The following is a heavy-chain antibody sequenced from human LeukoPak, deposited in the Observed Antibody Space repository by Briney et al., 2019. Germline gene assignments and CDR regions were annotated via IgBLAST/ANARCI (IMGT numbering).Heavy chain of an antibody. CDR2: VYDGGST. D-gene: IGHD3-10*01. J-gene: IGHJ4*02. CDR1: GFTVSFNY. CDR3: AKLPSTYMALGDD. V-gene: IGHV3-53*01. Sequence: QPGGSLRLSCAASGFTVSFNYMSWVRQAPGKGLEWVSVVYDGGSTSYADSVKGRFTISRDNSKNTLYLQMNSLRAEDTAVYYCAKLPSTYMALGDDWGQGTLVTVSS.